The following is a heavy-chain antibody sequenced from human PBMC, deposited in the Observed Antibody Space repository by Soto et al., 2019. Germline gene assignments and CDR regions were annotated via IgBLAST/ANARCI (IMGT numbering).Heavy chain of an antibody. CDR2: INQDGNED. CDR3: ARTGDGHHDFLDY. CDR1: GFTSSSYW. V-gene: IGHV3-7*01. J-gene: IGHJ4*02. Sequence: PGGSLRLSCAASGFTSSSYWMNWVRQAPGKGLEWVANINQDGNEDNLLDSVKGRFTISRGNAKNSLFLQMNSLRVDDTAVYYCARTGDGHHDFLDYWGQGALVTVSS. D-gene: IGHD1-1*01.